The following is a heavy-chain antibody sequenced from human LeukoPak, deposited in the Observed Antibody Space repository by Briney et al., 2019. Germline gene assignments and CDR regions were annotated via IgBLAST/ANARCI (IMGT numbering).Heavy chain of an antibody. Sequence: HPGGSLRLSCAASGFAFSTYAMHWVRQAPGKGLEYISSISSDGGSTYYADSVKGRFTISRDNSKNTLYLQMGRLRAEDMAVYYCARSNNIVGATYFDYWGQGTLVTVSS. V-gene: IGHV3-64*02. CDR2: ISSDGGST. D-gene: IGHD1-26*01. CDR3: ARSNNIVGATYFDY. J-gene: IGHJ4*02. CDR1: GFAFSTYA.